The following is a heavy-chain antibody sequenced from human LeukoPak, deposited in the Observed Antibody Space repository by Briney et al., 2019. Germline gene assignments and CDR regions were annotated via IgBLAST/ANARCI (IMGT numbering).Heavy chain of an antibody. CDR2: INHSGST. V-gene: IGHV4-34*01. J-gene: IGHJ3*02. CDR1: GGSFSGYY. CDR3: ARDQYNWNYVGPVRDAFDI. D-gene: IGHD1-7*01. Sequence: KPSETLSLTCAVYGGSFSGYYWSWIRQPPGKGLEWIGEINHSGSTNYNPSLKSRVTISVDTSKNQFSLKLSSVTAADTAVYYCARDQYNWNYVGPVRDAFDIWGQGTMVTVSS.